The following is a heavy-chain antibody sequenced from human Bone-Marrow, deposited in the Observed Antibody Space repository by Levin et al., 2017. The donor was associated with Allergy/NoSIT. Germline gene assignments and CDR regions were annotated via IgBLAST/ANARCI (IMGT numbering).Heavy chain of an antibody. CDR1: GFSLSTSGMA. D-gene: IGHD1-1*01. Sequence: SGPTLVKPSQTLTLTCTFSGFSLSTSGMAVGWIRQPPGKALEWLAFVYWDDNKAYSPSLKSRFTITKDTSKNHVVLTMTNMDPVDTATYYCVHRNWHTFDDWGQGTLVTVSS. CDR3: VHRNWHTFDD. CDR2: VYWDDNK. V-gene: IGHV2-5*02. J-gene: IGHJ4*02.